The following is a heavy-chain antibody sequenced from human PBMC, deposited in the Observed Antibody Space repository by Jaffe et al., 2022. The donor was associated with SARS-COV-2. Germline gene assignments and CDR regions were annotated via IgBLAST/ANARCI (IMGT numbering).Heavy chain of an antibody. J-gene: IGHJ4*02. CDR3: SRDVQLTYGNSPSPFN. D-gene: IGHD1-1*01. CDR1: GGSISSGSYY. V-gene: IGHV4-61*02. Sequence: QVQLQESGPGLVKPSQTLSLICTVSGGSISSGSYYWSWIRQPAGKGLEWVGRIYTAGTTSYNPSLKSRVTVSLDTSKNQFSLKLSSVTAADTAVYYCSRDVQLTYGNSPSPFNWGQGTLVTVSS. CDR2: IYTAGTT.